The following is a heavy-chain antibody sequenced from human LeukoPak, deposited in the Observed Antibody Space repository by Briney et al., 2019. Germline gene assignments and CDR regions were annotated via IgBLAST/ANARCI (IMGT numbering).Heavy chain of an antibody. CDR3: ARDQQYSPGYVY. V-gene: IGHV1-46*01. CDR2: INPNAGST. D-gene: IGHD2-8*02. J-gene: IGHJ4*02. CDR1: GYTFTSYY. Sequence: ASVKVSCKASGYTFTSYYMHWVRQAPGQGLEWMGIINPNAGSTTYAEKFQARVKMTSDTSTGTVYMELSRLRSEDTAVYFCARDQQYSPGYVYWGQGTLVTVPS.